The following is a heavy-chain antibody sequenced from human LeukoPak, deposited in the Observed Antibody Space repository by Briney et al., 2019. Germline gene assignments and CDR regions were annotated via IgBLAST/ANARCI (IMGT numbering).Heavy chain of an antibody. Sequence: SVKVSCKASGYTFTDYDINWVRQAAGQGLEWMGGIIPIFGTANYAQKFQGRVTITADESTSTAYMELSSLRSEDTAVYYCARDWWIGSSSSGMDYWGQGTLVTVSS. CDR1: GYTFTDYD. D-gene: IGHD6-6*01. CDR3: ARDWWIGSSSSGMDY. J-gene: IGHJ4*02. CDR2: IIPIFGTA. V-gene: IGHV1-69*13.